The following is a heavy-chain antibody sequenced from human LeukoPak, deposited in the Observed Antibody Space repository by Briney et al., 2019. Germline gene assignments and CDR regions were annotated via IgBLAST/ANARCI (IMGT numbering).Heavy chain of an antibody. CDR3: ARQGLVHWFDP. Sequence: PSETLSLTCTVSGGSISSSSYYWGWIRQPPGKGLEWIGIIYYSGITYYNPSLKSRVTISVDTPKNQFSLKLSSVTAADTAVYYCARQGLVHWFDPWGQGTLVTVSS. J-gene: IGHJ5*02. V-gene: IGHV4-39*01. D-gene: IGHD6-19*01. CDR2: IYYSGIT. CDR1: GGSISSSSYY.